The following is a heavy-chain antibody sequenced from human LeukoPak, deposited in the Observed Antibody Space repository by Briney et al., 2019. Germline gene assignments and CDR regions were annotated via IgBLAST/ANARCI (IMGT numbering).Heavy chain of an antibody. V-gene: IGHV3-30*04. CDR1: GFAFSTYS. CDR3: ARSGGSTGWYDY. CDR2: ISFDGSNK. Sequence: GGSLRLSCAASGFAFSTYSVRWVRQAPGKGLEWVAVISFDGSNKYYADSVKGRFTISRDNSQNTLYLQMNGLRADDTAVYYCARSGGSTGWYDYWGQGTLVTVSS. D-gene: IGHD6-19*01. J-gene: IGHJ4*02.